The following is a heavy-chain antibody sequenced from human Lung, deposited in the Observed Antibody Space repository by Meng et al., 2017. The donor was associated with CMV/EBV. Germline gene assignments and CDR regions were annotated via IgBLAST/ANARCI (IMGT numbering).Heavy chain of an antibody. V-gene: IGHV1-46*01. CDR2: INPSGGST. D-gene: IGHD3-10*01. J-gene: IGHJ6*02. Sequence: ASXXVSXKASGYTFTSYYMHWVRQAPGQGLEWMGIINPSGGSTSYAQKFQGRVTMTRDTSTSTVYMELSSLRSEDTAVYYCARALSYYYGDYYYYYGMDVWXQGTTVTVSS. CDR3: ARALSYYYGDYYYYYGMDV. CDR1: GYTFTSYY.